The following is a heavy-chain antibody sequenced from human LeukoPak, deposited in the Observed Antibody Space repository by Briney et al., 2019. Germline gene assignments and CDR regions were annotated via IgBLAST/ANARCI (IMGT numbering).Heavy chain of an antibody. CDR3: ASNGSGTHPYYYYYMDV. Sequence: SETLSLTCTVSSYSISSGYYWGWIRQPPGKGLEWIGSIYHSGSTYYNPSLKSRVTISVDTSKNQFSLKLSSVTAADTAVYYCASNGSGTHPYYYYYMDVWGKGTTVTISS. CDR2: IYHSGST. J-gene: IGHJ6*03. CDR1: SYSISSGYY. V-gene: IGHV4-38-2*02. D-gene: IGHD3-10*01.